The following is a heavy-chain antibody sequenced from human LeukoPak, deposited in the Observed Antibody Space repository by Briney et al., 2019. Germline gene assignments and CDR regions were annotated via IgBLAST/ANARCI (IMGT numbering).Heavy chain of an antibody. CDR2: ITSSSIYK. CDR1: GFTFSRYN. CDR3: ARDGITMRIVEY. Sequence: PGGSLRLSCATSGFTFSRYNMIWVRQASGKGLEWASSITSSSIYKYYADSMKGRFTISRDNAKNSLYLQMDSLRAEDTAVYYFARDGITMRIVEYWGQGTLVTVSS. V-gene: IGHV3-21*01. D-gene: IGHD1-26*01. J-gene: IGHJ4*02.